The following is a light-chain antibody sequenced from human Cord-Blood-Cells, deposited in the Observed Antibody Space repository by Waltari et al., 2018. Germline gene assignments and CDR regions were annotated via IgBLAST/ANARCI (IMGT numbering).Light chain of an antibody. CDR3: QQYNNWPPLT. V-gene: IGKV3-15*01. CDR2: GAS. CDR1: QSVSSN. Sequence: EIVMTQSPATLSVSPGERATLPCRASQSVSSNLAWYQHKPGQAPRLLLYGASTRATGIPARFSGSVSGTEFTLTISSLQSEDFAVYYCQQYNNWPPLTFGGGTKVEIK. J-gene: IGKJ4*01.